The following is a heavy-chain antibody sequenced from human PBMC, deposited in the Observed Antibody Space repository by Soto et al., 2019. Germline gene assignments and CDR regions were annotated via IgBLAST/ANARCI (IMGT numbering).Heavy chain of an antibody. CDR1: GYSFTNSA. CDR2: INAGNGNT. J-gene: IGHJ4*02. D-gene: IGHD3-22*01. V-gene: IGHV1-3*01. CDR3: ARLLSGYYAY. Sequence: QVQLVQSGAEVRKPGASVKVSCTASGYSFTNSAMHWVRQAPGQRLEWMGWINAGNGNTRYSRKFQGRVTITGDTSARTVYMDLSSLRSEDTAVYYCARLLSGYYAYWGQGTLVTVSS.